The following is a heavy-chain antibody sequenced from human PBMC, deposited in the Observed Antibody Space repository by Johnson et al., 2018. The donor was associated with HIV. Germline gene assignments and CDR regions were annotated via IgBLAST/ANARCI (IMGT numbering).Heavy chain of an antibody. CDR2: ISASGSST. V-gene: IGHV3-23*01. D-gene: IGHD2-15*01. CDR3: AKDPAFMGSGVGVAFDV. Sequence: VQLLESGGNLVQPGGSLRLSCAGSGFSFSSFAMSWVRQAPGKGLEWVSSISASGSSTYNADSVKGRFTISRDNSKNTLFVQMNSLSAEDTAVYYCAKDPAFMGSGVGVAFDVWGQGTMVTVSS. CDR1: GFSFSSFA. J-gene: IGHJ3*01.